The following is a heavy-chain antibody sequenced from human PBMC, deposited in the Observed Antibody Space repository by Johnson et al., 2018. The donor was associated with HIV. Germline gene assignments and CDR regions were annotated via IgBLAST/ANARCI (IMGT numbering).Heavy chain of an antibody. CDR3: ARRSIRSDGFDI. CDR1: GFTLSSYD. Sequence: VQLVESGGGLVQPGGSLRLSCAASGFTLSSYDMHWVRQATGKGLEWVSEIDTAGDTYYPGSVKGRFTTSRENAKNSLYLQMNSLRAGDTAVYYCARRSIRSDGFDIWGQGTMVTVSS. V-gene: IGHV3-13*01. J-gene: IGHJ3*02. CDR2: IDTAGDT. D-gene: IGHD4-11*01.